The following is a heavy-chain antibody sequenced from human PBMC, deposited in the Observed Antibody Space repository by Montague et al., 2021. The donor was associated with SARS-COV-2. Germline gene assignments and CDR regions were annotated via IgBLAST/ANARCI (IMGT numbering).Heavy chain of an antibody. CDR1: GLTFSDYY. CDR2: ISDTGSTI. Sequence: SLRLSCAASGLTFSDYYMNWIRQAPGKGLEWISYISDTGSTIYYADSVKGRFAVSRDNTKNSLYLQMNGLRAEDTAVYYCAKALMTYGGNSPVDQWGQGTLVTVSS. V-gene: IGHV3-11*01. D-gene: IGHD4-23*01. J-gene: IGHJ4*02. CDR3: AKALMTYGGNSPVDQ.